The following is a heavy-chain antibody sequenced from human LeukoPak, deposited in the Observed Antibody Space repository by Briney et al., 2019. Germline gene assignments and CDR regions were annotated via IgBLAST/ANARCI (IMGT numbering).Heavy chain of an antibody. CDR1: GVTVSSSY. CDR2: MYSGGAT. D-gene: IGHD4-17*01. J-gene: IGHJ4*02. V-gene: IGHV3-66*01. CDR3: ARDPSPFYGDYGY. Sequence: GGSLRLSCAASGVTVSSSYMSWVRQAPGKGLEWVSIMYSGGATDYADSVKGRFTISRDNSKNTLYLQMNSLRAEDTAVYYCARDPSPFYGDYGYWGQGTLVTVSS.